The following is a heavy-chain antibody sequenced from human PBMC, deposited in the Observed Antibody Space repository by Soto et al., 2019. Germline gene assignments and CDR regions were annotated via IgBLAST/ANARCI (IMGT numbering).Heavy chain of an antibody. J-gene: IGHJ4*02. CDR2: ISCAGTST. D-gene: IGHD3-3*01. Sequence: QVQLVESGGGVVQPGRSLRLSCAASGFTFSNSAMHWVRQAPGKGLEWVAVISCAGTSTYYADSVKGRFTISRDNSKDTVYLKLNSLRSEDTAVYRCARDPGHDDNEYYTVDYFGQGSLVTVSS. CDR1: GFTFSNSA. CDR3: ARDPGHDDNEYYTVDY. V-gene: IGHV3-30-3*01.